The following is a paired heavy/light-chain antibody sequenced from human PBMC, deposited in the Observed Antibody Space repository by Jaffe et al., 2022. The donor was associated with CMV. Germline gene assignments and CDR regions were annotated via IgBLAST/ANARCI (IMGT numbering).Heavy chain of an antibody. J-gene: IGHJ4*02. CDR1: GFPFRQSA. D-gene: IGHD5-12*01. CDR3: ARDESTGGYAGDF. CDR2: ITFGGEYT. V-gene: IGHV3-23*01. Sequence: VQLLASGGDSVHPGGSLRLSCAASGFPFRQSAMNWVRQAPGTGLEWLATITFGGEYTHYADSVEGRFTVSRDNSKNTLWLQMNSLRAEDTALYYCARDESTGGYAGDFWGQGALVTVSS.
Light chain of an antibody. J-gene: IGKJ3*01. V-gene: IGKV2-24*01. Sequence: DIVLTQTPLSSPVTLGQPASISCRSSQSLVHSNGNTYLSWLHQRPGQPPRLLIYQISNRLSGVPDRFSGSGAGTDFTLIISRVEAEDVGVYYCMQSTDFPRTFGPGTKLDI. CDR1: QSLVHSNGNTY. CDR3: MQSTDFPRT. CDR2: QIS.